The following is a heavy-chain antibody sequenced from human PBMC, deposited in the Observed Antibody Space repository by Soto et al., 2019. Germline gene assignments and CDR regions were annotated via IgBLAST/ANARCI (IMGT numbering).Heavy chain of an antibody. D-gene: IGHD1-26*01. Sequence: QVQLVQSGAEVKKSGASVKVSCRASGYSVSDYFIQWVRQAPGQGRAWVAWINPKGAATNYAKKFQGRVSLTWDTSFSTAYMDLTRLRPDDTAVYYCARIKWGLDYYNGMDVWGQGTTVIVSS. CDR1: GYSVSDYF. CDR3: ARIKWGLDYYNGMDV. J-gene: IGHJ6*02. V-gene: IGHV1-2*02. CDR2: INPKGAAT.